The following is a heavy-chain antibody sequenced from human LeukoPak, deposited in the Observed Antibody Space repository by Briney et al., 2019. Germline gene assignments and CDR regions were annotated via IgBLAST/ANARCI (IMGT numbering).Heavy chain of an antibody. CDR1: GFTFSSYS. J-gene: IGHJ4*02. CDR2: ISSSSSYI. Sequence: GGSLRLSCAASGFTFSSYSMNWVRQAPGKGLEGVSSISSSSSYIYYADSVKGRFTISRDNAKNSLYLQMNSLRAEDTAVYCCARATGYCSGGSCGDYFDYWGQGTLVTVSS. V-gene: IGHV3-21*01. D-gene: IGHD2-15*01. CDR3: ARATGYCSGGSCGDYFDY.